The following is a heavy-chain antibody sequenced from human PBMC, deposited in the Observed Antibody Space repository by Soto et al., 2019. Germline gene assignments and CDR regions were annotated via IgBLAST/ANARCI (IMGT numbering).Heavy chain of an antibody. D-gene: IGHD6-6*01. Sequence: EVQLVESGGGLVQPGRSLRLSCAASGFTFDDYDMHWVRQATGKGLEWVSGISWNSGSIGYADSVKGRFTISRDNAKNSLDLEMTRLRAEDTALYYCAYNSSDRGTFYIWGQGTMVTVSS. CDR3: AYNSSDRGTFYI. CDR2: ISWNSGSI. CDR1: GFTFDDYD. V-gene: IGHV3-9*01. J-gene: IGHJ3*02.